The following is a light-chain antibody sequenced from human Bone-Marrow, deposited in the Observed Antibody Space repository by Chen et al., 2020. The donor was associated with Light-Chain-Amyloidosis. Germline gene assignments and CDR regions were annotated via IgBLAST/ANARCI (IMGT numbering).Light chain of an antibody. J-gene: IGKJ1*01. Sequence: EVVLTQSPATLSLSPGERATLSCRASENISSYLAWYQQKPGQAPRLLMFDASNRASGIPFRFSGSGSGPDFTLTVSSLEPEDFAVYFCQQRSIWPPTFGQGTKVEIK. CDR3: QQRSIWPPT. V-gene: IGKV3-11*01. CDR2: DAS. CDR1: ENISSY.